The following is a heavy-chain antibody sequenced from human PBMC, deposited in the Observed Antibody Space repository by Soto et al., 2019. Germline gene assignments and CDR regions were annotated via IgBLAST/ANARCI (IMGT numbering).Heavy chain of an antibody. CDR1: GSTFSSYA. CDR3: AKDRNSNKYYYYMDV. Sequence: GGSLRLSCAASGSTFSSYAMSWVRQAPGKGLQWVSAISGSGDNTYYADSVKGRFTISRDNSKNTLYLQMNSLRAEDTAVYYSAKDRNSNKYYYYMDVWGKGTTVTVSS. J-gene: IGHJ6*03. D-gene: IGHD4-4*01. V-gene: IGHV3-23*01. CDR2: ISGSGDNT.